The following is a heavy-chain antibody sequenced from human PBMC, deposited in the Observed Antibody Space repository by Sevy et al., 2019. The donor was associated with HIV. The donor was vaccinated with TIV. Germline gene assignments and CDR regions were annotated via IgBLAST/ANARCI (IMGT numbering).Heavy chain of an antibody. J-gene: IGHJ4*02. CDR3: ARGAYYDDGYWGFDY. CDR1: GFIFSDYY. V-gene: IGHV3-11*01. Sequence: GGSLRLSCAASGFIFSDYYMAWVRQAPGKGLEWISYVSRGGSTIYYADSVEGRFSISRDDAKDALFLQMDSLRAEDTAFYYCARGAYYDDGYWGFDYWGQGALVTVSS. D-gene: IGHD3-16*01. CDR2: VSRGGSTI.